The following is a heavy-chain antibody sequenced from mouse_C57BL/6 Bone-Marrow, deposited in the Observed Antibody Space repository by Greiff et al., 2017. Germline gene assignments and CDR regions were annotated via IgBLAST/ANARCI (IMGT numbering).Heavy chain of an antibody. J-gene: IGHJ3*01. Sequence: DVKLVESGGDLVKPGGSLKLSCAASGFTFSSYGMSWVRQTPDKRLEWVATISSGGSYTYYPDSVKGRFTISRDNAKNTLYLQMSSLESEDTAMYYCARHYDYAWFAYWGQGTLVTVSA. CDR2: ISSGGSYT. CDR3: ARHYDYAWFAY. D-gene: IGHD2-4*01. V-gene: IGHV5-6*02. CDR1: GFTFSSYG.